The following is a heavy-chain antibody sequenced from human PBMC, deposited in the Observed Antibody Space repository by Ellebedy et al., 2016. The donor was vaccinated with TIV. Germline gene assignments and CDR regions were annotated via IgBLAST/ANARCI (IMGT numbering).Heavy chain of an antibody. V-gene: IGHV4-39*01. J-gene: IGHJ4*02. Sequence: MPSETLSLTCSVSGGSVSSTRYYWAWIRQPPGKGLEYIGSVYYSGSPYYNPSFKSRVTLSADTSKNPCSLNLRTVTAADTAVYYCARTDPWQPIDDWGQGILVSVSS. CDR3: ARTDPWQPIDD. D-gene: IGHD2-21*02. CDR2: VYYSGSP. CDR1: GGSVSSTRYY.